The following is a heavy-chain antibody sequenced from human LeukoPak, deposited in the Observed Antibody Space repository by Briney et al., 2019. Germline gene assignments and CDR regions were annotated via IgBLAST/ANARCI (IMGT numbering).Heavy chain of an antibody. D-gene: IGHD3-10*01. CDR1: GYIFTSYD. Sequence: ASVKVSCKASGYIFTSYDINWVRQATGQGLEWMGWMNANSGDTGYAQKFRGRVTMTRNTSIGTAYMELSSLRSEDTAIYYCARGGTYLPFGYWGQGTLVIVSS. CDR3: ARGGTYLPFGY. CDR2: MNANSGDT. V-gene: IGHV1-8*01. J-gene: IGHJ4*02.